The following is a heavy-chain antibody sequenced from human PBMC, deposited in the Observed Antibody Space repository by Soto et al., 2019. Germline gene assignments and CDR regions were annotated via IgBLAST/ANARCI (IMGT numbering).Heavy chain of an antibody. V-gene: IGHV4-38-2*01. CDR1: GFPVSYGYY. D-gene: IGHD2-2*02. CDR3: ARLYCSSVSCYNDY. CDR2: IYQSVKT. Sequence: TSETLSLTCGVSGFPVSYGYYWGWIRQPPGKGLEWLGGIYQSVKTYYNPSLKSRLTLSMDTSKNEFSVRLRSVTAADTAVYFCARLYCSSVSCYNDYWGPRVQVTVSS. J-gene: IGHJ4*02.